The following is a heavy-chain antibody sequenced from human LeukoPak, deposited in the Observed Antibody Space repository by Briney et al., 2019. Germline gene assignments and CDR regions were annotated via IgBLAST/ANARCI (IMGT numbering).Heavy chain of an antibody. CDR1: GYTFTSYY. Sequence: ASVKVSCKASGYTFTSYYMHWVRQAPGQGLEWMGIINPSGGSTSYAQKFQGRVTMTRDTSTSTVYMELSSLRSEDTAVYDCARDGKPTMIEYYFDYWGQGTLVTVSS. CDR3: ARDGKPTMIEYYFDY. D-gene: IGHD3-22*01. CDR2: INPSGGST. V-gene: IGHV1-46*01. J-gene: IGHJ4*02.